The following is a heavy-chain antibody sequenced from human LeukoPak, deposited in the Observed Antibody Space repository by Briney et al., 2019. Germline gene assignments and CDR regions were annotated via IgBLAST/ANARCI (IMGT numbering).Heavy chain of an antibody. CDR3: ARATNYDFWSGYYMYFDY. V-gene: IGHV3-21*01. J-gene: IGHJ4*02. CDR2: ISSSSSYI. Sequence: GGSLRLSCAASGFTFSSYSMNWVRQAPGKGLEWVSSISSSSSYIYYADSVKGRFTISRDNAKNSLYLQMNSLRAEDTAVYYCARATNYDFWSGYYMYFDYWGQGTLVTVSS. D-gene: IGHD3-3*01. CDR1: GFTFSSYS.